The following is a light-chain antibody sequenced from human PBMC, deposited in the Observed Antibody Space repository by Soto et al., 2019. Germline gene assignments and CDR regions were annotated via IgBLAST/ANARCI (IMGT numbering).Light chain of an antibody. Sequence: EVVLTQSPVTLSLSPGDRATLSCRASQSVGSYVAWYQHKPGHLPRLLIYDTSNMAAGIPVRFSGSGSETEVTLTITSLETEDVAVYYCQQHSTWPALTFGGGTKVEVK. CDR2: DTS. J-gene: IGKJ4*01. CDR1: QSVGSY. CDR3: QQHSTWPALT. V-gene: IGKV3-11*01.